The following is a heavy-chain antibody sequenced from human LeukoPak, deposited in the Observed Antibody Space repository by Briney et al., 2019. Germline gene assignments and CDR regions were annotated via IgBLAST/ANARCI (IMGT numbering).Heavy chain of an antibody. CDR2: IYSGGST. CDR1: GFTVSSNY. D-gene: IGHD3-9*01. Sequence: PGGSLRLSCAASGFTVSSNYMSWVRQAPGKGLEWVSVIYSGGSTYYADSVKGRLTISRDNSKNTLYLQMNSLRAEDTAVYYCARQYYDILTGYFAYYFDYWGQGTLVTVSS. CDR3: ARQYYDILTGYFAYYFDY. V-gene: IGHV3-66*04. J-gene: IGHJ4*02.